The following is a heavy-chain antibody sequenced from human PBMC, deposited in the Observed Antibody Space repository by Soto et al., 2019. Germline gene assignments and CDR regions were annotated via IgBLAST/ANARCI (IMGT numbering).Heavy chain of an antibody. V-gene: IGHV1-24*01. CDR2: FDPEDGET. D-gene: IGHD6-13*01. Sequence: QVQLVQSGAEVKKPGASVKVSCKVSGYTLTELSMHWVRQAPGKGLEWMGGFDPEDGETTYAQKFQGRVTMTEDTSTDTAYMELSSLRSEDTAVYYCATDQGSSSWYGGWFDPWGQGTLVTVSS. J-gene: IGHJ5*02. CDR3: ATDQGSSSWYGGWFDP. CDR1: GYTLTELS.